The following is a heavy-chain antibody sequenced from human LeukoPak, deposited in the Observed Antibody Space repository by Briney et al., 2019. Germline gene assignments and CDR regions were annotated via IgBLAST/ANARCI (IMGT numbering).Heavy chain of an antibody. CDR1: GFTFSSYA. J-gene: IGHJ3*02. D-gene: IGHD1-7*01. CDR3: AKRLYNWNSYEGCAFDI. CDR2: ISGSGGST. V-gene: IGHV3-23*01. Sequence: GGSLRLSCTASGFTFSSYAMSWVRQAPGKGLEWVSAISGSGGSTYYADSVKGRFTISRDNSKNTLYLQMNSLRAEDTAVYYCAKRLYNWNSYEGCAFDIWGQGTMVTVSS.